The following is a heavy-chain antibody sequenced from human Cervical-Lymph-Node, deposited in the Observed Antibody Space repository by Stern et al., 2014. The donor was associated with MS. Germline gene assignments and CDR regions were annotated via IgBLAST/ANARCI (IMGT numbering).Heavy chain of an antibody. CDR3: ARDFSDYGAVDC. D-gene: IGHD4-17*01. J-gene: IGHJ4*02. V-gene: IGHV3-30-3*01. CDR2: ISYDESNK. CDR1: GVTFSNFA. Sequence: VQLVESGGGVVQPGRSLRLSCVASGVTFSNFAMHWVRQAPGKGLEWVAVISYDESNKYYADSMKGRFTISRDNSKNTLYLQMNSLRVEDTAVYYCARDFSDYGAVDCWGQGTLVTVSS.